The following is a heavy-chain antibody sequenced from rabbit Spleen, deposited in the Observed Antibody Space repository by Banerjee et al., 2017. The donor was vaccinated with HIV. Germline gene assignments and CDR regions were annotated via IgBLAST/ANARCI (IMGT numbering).Heavy chain of an antibody. CDR2: IYNGDGST. D-gene: IGHD2-1*01. Sequence: QSLEESGGGLVQPEGSLTLTCTASGFSFSSSDYMWWVRQAPGKGPEWIACIYNGDGSTYYASWLNGRFTISKTSSTTVTLQMTSLTTADTATYFCVRDLGYDDYSEKGYFNLWGPGTLVTVS. V-gene: IGHV1S40*01. J-gene: IGHJ4*01. CDR1: GFSFSSSDY. CDR3: VRDLGYDDYSEKGYFNL.